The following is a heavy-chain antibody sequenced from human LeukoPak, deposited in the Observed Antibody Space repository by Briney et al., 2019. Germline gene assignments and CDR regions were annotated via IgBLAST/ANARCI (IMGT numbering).Heavy chain of an antibody. CDR1: GGSISSSSYY. D-gene: IGHD3-22*01. CDR2: INHSGST. CDR3: ASVTYYYDSSAQGNWFDP. V-gene: IGHV4-39*07. Sequence: SETLSFTCTVSGGSISSSSYYWGWIRQPPGKGLEWIGEINHSGSTNYNPSLKSRVTISVDTSKNQFSLKLSSVTAADTAVYYCASVTYYYDSSAQGNWFDPWGQGTLVTVSS. J-gene: IGHJ5*02.